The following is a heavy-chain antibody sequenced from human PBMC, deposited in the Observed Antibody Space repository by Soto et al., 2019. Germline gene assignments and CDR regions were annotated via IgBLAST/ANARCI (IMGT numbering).Heavy chain of an antibody. CDR2: MSGSGGST. CDR3: AEDMAPRGLCASPSI. V-gene: IGHV3-23*01. J-gene: IGHJ3*02. D-gene: IGHD2-15*01. CDR1: GFTSSSYA. Sequence: LSCAASGFTSSSYAMSWVRQAPGQGLAGVSAMSGSGGSTYYADFVKGRFTIARDTTKKELSMHMKSLRAENTGVYYCAEDMAPRGLCASPSIWGQGTMVTVSS.